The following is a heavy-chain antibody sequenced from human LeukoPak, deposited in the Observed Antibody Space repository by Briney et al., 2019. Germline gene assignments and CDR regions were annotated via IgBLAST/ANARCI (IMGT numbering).Heavy chain of an antibody. J-gene: IGHJ4*02. CDR3: VKDVGVGASYFDN. Sequence: PGGSLRLSCAASGFSFSGHGMHWVRQSPAKGLEWVAYIRYDGSDKYYIDSVKGRFTIARDNPKETLYLQMTSLSHDDTAVYFCVKDVGVGASYFDNWGQGTLVAVSS. CDR2: IRYDGSDK. CDR1: GFSFSGHG. V-gene: IGHV3-30*02. D-gene: IGHD1-26*01.